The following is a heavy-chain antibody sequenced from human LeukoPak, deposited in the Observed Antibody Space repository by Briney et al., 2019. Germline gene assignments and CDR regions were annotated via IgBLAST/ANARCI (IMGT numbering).Heavy chain of an antibody. V-gene: IGHV1-2*02. CDR2: INPNSGGT. D-gene: IGHD3-9*01. CDR3: ARGAAGYDHFYHMDV. J-gene: IGHJ6*03. CDR1: GYTFTGYQ. Sequence: GASVKVSCKASGYTFTGYQMHWVRQAPGQGLEWMGCINPNSGGTNYAQKFQGRVTMTRDTSISTAYMELSRLRSDDTAVYYCARGAAGYDHFYHMDVWGKGTTVTISS.